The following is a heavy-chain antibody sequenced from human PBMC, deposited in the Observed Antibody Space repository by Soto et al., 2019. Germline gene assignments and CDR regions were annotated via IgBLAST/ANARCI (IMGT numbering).Heavy chain of an antibody. J-gene: IGHJ6*02. V-gene: IGHV4-39*01. CDR3: ATPAPKPYYYYGMDV. Sequence: SETLSLTCTVSGGSISSSSYYWGWIRQPPGKGLEWIGSIYYSGSTYYNPSLKSRVTISVDTSKNQFSLKLSSVTAADTAVYYCATPAPKPYYYYGMDVWGQGTTVTV. CDR2: IYYSGST. CDR1: GGSISSSSYY.